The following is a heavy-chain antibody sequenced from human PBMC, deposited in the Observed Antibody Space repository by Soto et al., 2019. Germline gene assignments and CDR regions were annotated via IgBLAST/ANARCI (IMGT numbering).Heavy chain of an antibody. CDR1: GGTFSSYT. J-gene: IGHJ4*02. Sequence: GASVKVSCKASGGTFSSYTISWVRQAPGQGLEWMGRIIPILGIANYAQKFQGRVTITADKSTSTAYMELSSLRSEDTAVYYCAREEYYYGSGAFFDYWXQGTLVTVSS. CDR2: IIPILGIA. CDR3: AREEYYYGSGAFFDY. D-gene: IGHD3-10*01. V-gene: IGHV1-69*04.